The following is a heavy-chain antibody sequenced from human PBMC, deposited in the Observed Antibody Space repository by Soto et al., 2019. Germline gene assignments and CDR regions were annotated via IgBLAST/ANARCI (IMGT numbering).Heavy chain of an antibody. CDR2: IYPGDSDT. V-gene: IGHV5-51*01. Sequence: ESLKISCKGSGYSFTSYWIGWVRQMPGKGLEWMGIIYPGDSDTRYSPSFQGQVTISADKSISTAYLQWSSLKASDTAMYYCTRDALIAAASRVYYYGMDVWGQGTTVTVSS. J-gene: IGHJ6*02. CDR3: TRDALIAAASRVYYYGMDV. CDR1: GYSFTSYW. D-gene: IGHD6-25*01.